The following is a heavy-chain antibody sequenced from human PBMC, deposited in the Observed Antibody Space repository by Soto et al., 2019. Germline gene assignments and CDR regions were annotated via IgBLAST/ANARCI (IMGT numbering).Heavy chain of an antibody. Sequence: GESLKISCKGSGYIFTSYWIIWVRQIPGKGLEWMGRIDPSDSYTNYSPSFQGHVTISADKSISTAYLQWSSLKASDTAMYYCARHQIAAAGPPTNNWFDPWGQGTLVTVSS. CDR1: GYIFTSYW. V-gene: IGHV5-10-1*01. CDR2: IDPSDSYT. D-gene: IGHD6-13*01. J-gene: IGHJ5*02. CDR3: ARHQIAAAGPPTNNWFDP.